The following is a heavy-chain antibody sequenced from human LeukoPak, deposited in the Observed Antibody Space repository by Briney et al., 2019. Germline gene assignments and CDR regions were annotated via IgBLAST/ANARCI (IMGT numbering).Heavy chain of an antibody. CDR2: IIPIFGTA. Sequence: PVASVTVSCKASGGTFSSYAISWVRQAPGQGLEWMGGIIPIFGTANYAQKFQGRVTITTDESTSTAYMELSSLRSEDTAVYYCARGGSYVYYFDYWGQGTLVTVSS. D-gene: IGHD1-26*01. CDR1: GGTFSSYA. J-gene: IGHJ4*02. CDR3: ARGGSYVYYFDY. V-gene: IGHV1-69*05.